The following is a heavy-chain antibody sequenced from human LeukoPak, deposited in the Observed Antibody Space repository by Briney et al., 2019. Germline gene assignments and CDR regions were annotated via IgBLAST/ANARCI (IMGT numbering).Heavy chain of an antibody. CDR1: WFNLRTSW. J-gene: IGHJ4*02. CDR2: INRDGSQI. Sequence: GGSLRLSCVASWFNLRTSWMTWVRQAPGKGLEWVTNINRDGSQIDYMDSVKGRFTISRDSADNALYLQINILRREDKATYYCARGGFSAGFDYWGQGTLVTVPS. D-gene: IGHD3-10*01. V-gene: IGHV3-7*01. CDR3: ARGGFSAGFDY.